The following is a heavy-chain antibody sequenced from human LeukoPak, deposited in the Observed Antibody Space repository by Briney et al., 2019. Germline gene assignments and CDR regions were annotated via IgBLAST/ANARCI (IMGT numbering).Heavy chain of an antibody. J-gene: IGHJ4*02. V-gene: IGHV4-59*01. Sequence: PSETLSLTCTVSGGSISSYYWSWIRQPPGKGLEWIAYIHYTGSTNYNPSLKSRVTISIDTSKNQFSLRLSSVTAADTAVYYCAREGYYDSRGVDYWGQGTLVTVSS. D-gene: IGHD3-22*01. CDR3: AREGYYDSRGVDY. CDR2: IHYTGST. CDR1: GGSISSYY.